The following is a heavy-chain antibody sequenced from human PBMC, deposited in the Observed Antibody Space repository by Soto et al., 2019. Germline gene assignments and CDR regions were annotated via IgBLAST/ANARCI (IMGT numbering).Heavy chain of an antibody. Sequence: GGSLRLSCAASGFTFSSYAMSWVRQAPGKGLEWVSAISGSGGSTYYADSVKGRFTISRDNSKNTLYLQMNSLRAEDTAVYYCAKRGFHDYGDNKRAGFDYWGQGTLVTVSS. J-gene: IGHJ4*02. V-gene: IGHV3-23*01. CDR1: GFTFSSYA. CDR3: AKRGFHDYGDNKRAGFDY. D-gene: IGHD4-17*01. CDR2: ISGSGGST.